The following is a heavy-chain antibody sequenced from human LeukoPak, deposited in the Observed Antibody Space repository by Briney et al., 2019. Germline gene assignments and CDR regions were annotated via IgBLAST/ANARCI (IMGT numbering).Heavy chain of an antibody. CDR2: INWTGGSA. Sequence: SGGSLRLSCAASGFTFDDFAMGWVRQLPRKGLEWVSGINWTGGSAGYAEAVKGRFTISRDNSKNSLNLQMNGLRAEDTAFYYCVRAGRGYCNGGSCKPPDYWGQGTLVTVSS. CDR1: GFTFDDFA. D-gene: IGHD2-15*01. V-gene: IGHV3-20*04. CDR3: VRAGRGYCNGGSCKPPDY. J-gene: IGHJ4*02.